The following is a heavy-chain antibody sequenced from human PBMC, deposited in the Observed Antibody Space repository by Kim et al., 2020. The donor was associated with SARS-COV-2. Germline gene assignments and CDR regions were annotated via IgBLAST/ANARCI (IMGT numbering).Heavy chain of an antibody. V-gene: IGHV1-8*01. D-gene: IGHD3-10*01. J-gene: IGHJ4*02. CDR3: ARGGGSWSFDY. Sequence: QKFPGRVPITRNTSISTAYMELGSLRSEDTAVYYCARGGGSWSFDYWGQGTLVTVSS.